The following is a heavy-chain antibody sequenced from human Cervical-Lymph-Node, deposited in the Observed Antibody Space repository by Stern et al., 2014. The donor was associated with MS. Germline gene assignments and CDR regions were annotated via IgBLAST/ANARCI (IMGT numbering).Heavy chain of an antibody. Sequence: QLQLQESGPGLVKPSETLSLTCAVSGDSISSYTHYWAWIRQPPGKGLEWIGSVYYSGATYYTPPLKSPVTIPGDTPKNPSSLGPNSVTAADTAVYYCAKHACTGAACPFDLWGQGTLVTVSS. CDR1: GDSISSYTHY. CDR2: VYYSGAT. D-gene: IGHD2-8*02. J-gene: IGHJ4*02. CDR3: AKHACTGAACPFDL. V-gene: IGHV4-39*01.